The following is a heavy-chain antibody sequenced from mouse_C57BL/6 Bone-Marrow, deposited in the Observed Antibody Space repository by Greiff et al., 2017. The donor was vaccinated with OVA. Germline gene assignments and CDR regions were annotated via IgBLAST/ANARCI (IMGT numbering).Heavy chain of an antibody. CDR2: INPNNGGT. CDR1: GYTFTDYY. V-gene: IGHV1-26*01. J-gene: IGHJ3*01. Sequence: EVQLQQSGPELVKPGASVKISCKASGYTFTDYYMNWVKQSHGKSLEWIGDINPNNGGTSYNQKFKGKATLTADKSSSTAYMELRSLTSEDSAVYYCARSGYSNYHFAYWGQGTLVTVSA. D-gene: IGHD2-5*01. CDR3: ARSGYSNYHFAY.